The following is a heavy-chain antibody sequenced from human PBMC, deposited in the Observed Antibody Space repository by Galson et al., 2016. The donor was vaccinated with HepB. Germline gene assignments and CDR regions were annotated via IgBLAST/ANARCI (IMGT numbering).Heavy chain of an antibody. CDR2: ISWNIGSI. CDR3: AKGMTAMPISPLDC. CDR1: GFTFDDYA. D-gene: IGHD5-18*01. J-gene: IGHJ4*02. V-gene: IGHV3-9*01. Sequence: SLRLSCAASGFTFDDYAMHWVRRAPGKGLEWVSGISWNIGSIGYADTVKGRFTISRDNAKNSLYLQMNSLRAEDTALYYCAKGMTAMPISPLDCWGQGTLVTVSS.